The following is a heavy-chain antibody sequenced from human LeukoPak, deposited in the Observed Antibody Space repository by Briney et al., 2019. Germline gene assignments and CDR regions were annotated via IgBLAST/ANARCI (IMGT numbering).Heavy chain of an antibody. J-gene: IGHJ4*02. CDR3: ALIPSSGWYYFDY. CDR1: GFTFSSYW. V-gene: IGHV3-74*01. D-gene: IGHD6-19*01. CDR2: INGDGRNI. Sequence: PGGSLRLSCVASGFTFSSYWMHWVRQDPRKGLVWVSRINGDGRNINYADSVRGRITISRDNAKNTLYLQMNSLRAEDTAVYYCALIPSSGWYYFDYWGQGTLVTVSS.